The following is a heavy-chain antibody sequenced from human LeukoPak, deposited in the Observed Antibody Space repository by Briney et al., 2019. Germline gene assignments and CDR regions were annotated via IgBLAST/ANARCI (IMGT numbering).Heavy chain of an antibody. CDR3: ARDLYSGYEGIRW. J-gene: IGHJ4*02. CDR2: IYYSGST. V-gene: IGHV4-59*01. D-gene: IGHD5-12*01. Sequence: SETLSLTCTVSGGSISSYYWSWIRQPPGKGPEWIGYIYYSGSTNYNPSLKSRVTISVDTSKNQFSLKLSSVTAADTAVYYCARDLYSGYEGIRWWGQGTLVTVSS. CDR1: GGSISSYY.